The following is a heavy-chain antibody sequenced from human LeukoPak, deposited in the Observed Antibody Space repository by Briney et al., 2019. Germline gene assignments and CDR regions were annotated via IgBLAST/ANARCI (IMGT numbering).Heavy chain of an antibody. D-gene: IGHD6-19*01. Sequence: QPGGSLRLSCAASGFTVSSNYMSWVRQAPGRGLEWVSVIYSGGSTYYADSVKGRFTISRDNSKNTLYLQMNSLRAEDTAVYYCARADGDSSGWYVFDYWGQGTLVTVSS. CDR3: ARADGDSSGWYVFDY. J-gene: IGHJ4*02. CDR2: IYSGGST. V-gene: IGHV3-53*01. CDR1: GFTVSSNY.